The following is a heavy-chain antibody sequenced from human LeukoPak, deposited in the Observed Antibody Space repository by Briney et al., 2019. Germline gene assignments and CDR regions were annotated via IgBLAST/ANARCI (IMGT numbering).Heavy chain of an antibody. Sequence: GGSLRLSCAASGFTFSSYSMNWVRQAPGKGLEWVSSISTSSSHIYYADSVKGRFTISRDNAKNSLYLQMNSLRAEDTAVYYCARARYCSSATCYTEGTYYFDYWGQGTLVTVSS. V-gene: IGHV3-21*01. CDR1: GFTFSSYS. CDR2: ISTSSSHI. J-gene: IGHJ4*02. D-gene: IGHD2-2*02. CDR3: ARARYCSSATCYTEGTYYFDY.